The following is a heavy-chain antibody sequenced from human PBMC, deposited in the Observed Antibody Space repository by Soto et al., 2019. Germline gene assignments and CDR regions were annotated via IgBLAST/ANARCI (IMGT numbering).Heavy chain of an antibody. CDR3: AKDGAEYSSSPGGMDV. Sequence: GGSLRLSCAASGFTFDDYAMHWVRQAPGKGLEWVSGISWNSGSIGYVDSVKGRFTISRDNAKNSLYLQMNSLRAEDTALYYCAKDGAEYSSSPGGMDVWGQGTTVTVSS. D-gene: IGHD6-6*01. J-gene: IGHJ6*02. V-gene: IGHV3-9*01. CDR2: ISWNSGSI. CDR1: GFTFDDYA.